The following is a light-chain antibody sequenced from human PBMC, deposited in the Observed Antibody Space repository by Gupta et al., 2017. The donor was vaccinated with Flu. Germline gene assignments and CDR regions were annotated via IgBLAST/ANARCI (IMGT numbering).Light chain of an antibody. V-gene: IGKV1D-12*01. CDR2: DAS. Sequence: IHLTQSPSSVSASVGDRVTITCRADQTIATLLAWYQVKPGRTPELLIYDASTLQSGVPSRFSGSRSGTDFTLTITSLQPEDSATYYCQQARNFPLTFGGGTKVQIK. J-gene: IGKJ4*01. CDR3: QQARNFPLT. CDR1: QTIATL.